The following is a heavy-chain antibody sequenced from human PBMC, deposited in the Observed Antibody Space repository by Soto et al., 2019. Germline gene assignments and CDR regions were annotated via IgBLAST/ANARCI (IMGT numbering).Heavy chain of an antibody. Sequence: GASVKVSCKASGGTFSSYAISWVRQAPGQGLEWMGGIIPIFGTANYAQKFQGRVTITADESTSTAYMELSSLRSEDTAVYYCASTARIWFGELQLNYFDYWGQGTLVTVSS. D-gene: IGHD3-10*01. CDR3: ASTARIWFGELQLNYFDY. J-gene: IGHJ4*02. CDR2: IIPIFGTA. V-gene: IGHV1-69*13. CDR1: GGTFSSYA.